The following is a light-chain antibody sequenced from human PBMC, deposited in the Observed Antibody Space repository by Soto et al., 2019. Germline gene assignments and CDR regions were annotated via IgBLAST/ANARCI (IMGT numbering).Light chain of an antibody. V-gene: IGLV1-40*01. CDR3: QSYDSTLKTYV. Sequence: QSALTQPPAVSGAPGQRVTISCAGGSSNIGAGYDVHWYQHIPGTAPKLLIYINTNRPSGVPDRFSGSRSGPSASLAITGLQAQDEAVYFCQSYDSTLKTYVFGSGPKVTVL. CDR2: INT. CDR1: SSNIGAGYD. J-gene: IGLJ1*01.